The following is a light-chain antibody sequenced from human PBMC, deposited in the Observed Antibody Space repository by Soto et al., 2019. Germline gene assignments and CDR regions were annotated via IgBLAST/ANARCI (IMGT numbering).Light chain of an antibody. CDR2: VNSDGSH. J-gene: IGLJ2*01. V-gene: IGLV4-69*01. Sequence: QPVLTQSPSASASLGASVKLTCTLSSGHSNYAIAWHQQQPEKGPRYLMKVNSDGSHSKGDGIPDRFSGSSSGAERYVTISSLQSEDEADYYCQTWGTGIVVFGGGAKVTVL. CDR3: QTWGTGIVV. CDR1: SGHSNYA.